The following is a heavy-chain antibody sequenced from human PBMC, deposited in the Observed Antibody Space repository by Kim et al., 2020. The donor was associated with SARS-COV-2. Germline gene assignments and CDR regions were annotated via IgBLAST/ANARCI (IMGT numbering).Heavy chain of an antibody. Sequence: GGSLRLSCAASGFTFSDYYMSWIRQAPGKGLVWVSCINSSGRTIYYADSVKGRFTISRDNAKNSLYLQMNSLRAEDTAVYYCARVSGAAVPFYYYYYGMDDWGQGTTVTVSS. CDR3: ARVSGAAVPFYYYYYGMDD. CDR1: GFTFSDYY. D-gene: IGHD6-13*01. V-gene: IGHV3-11*01. CDR2: INSSGRTI. J-gene: IGHJ6*02.